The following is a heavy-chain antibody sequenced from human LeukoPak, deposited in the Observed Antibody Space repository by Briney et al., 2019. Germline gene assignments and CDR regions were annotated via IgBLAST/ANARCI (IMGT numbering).Heavy chain of an antibody. Sequence: ASVKVSCKASGYTFTNFYMHWVRQAPGQGLEWMGIINPSGGNTSYAQKFQDRVTMTRDTSTSTVYMELSSLRSEDTAVYYCTRAPPGMTMMTDYWGQGTLVTVSS. CDR1: GYTFTNFY. CDR2: INPSGGNT. J-gene: IGHJ4*02. CDR3: TRAPPGMTMMTDY. D-gene: IGHD3-22*01. V-gene: IGHV1-46*01.